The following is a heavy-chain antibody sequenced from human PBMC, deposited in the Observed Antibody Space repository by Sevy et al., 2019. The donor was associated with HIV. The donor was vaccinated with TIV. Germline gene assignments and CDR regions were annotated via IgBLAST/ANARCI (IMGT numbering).Heavy chain of an antibody. CDR2: IKSKTDGGTI. CDR3: ITDPGYRGYDEEVINYYYYGMDV. D-gene: IGHD5-12*01. V-gene: IGHV3-15*01. Sequence: GGSLRLSCAASGFTFSSAWMSWVRLAPGKGLEWVGRIKSKTDGGTIDYHAPVKGRFTISREDSKNTLYLQMNSLKTEDTAVYYCITDPGYRGYDEEVINYYYYGMDVWGQGTTVTVSS. CDR1: GFTFSSAW. J-gene: IGHJ6*02.